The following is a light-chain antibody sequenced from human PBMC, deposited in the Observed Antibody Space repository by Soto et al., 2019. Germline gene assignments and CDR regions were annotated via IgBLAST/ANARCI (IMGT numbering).Light chain of an antibody. CDR1: RSDIGDSNF. Sequence: QSVLTQPASVSGSPGQSVTISCTGPRSDIGDSNFISWYQHSPGKAPRLLIYEVNNRPSGVSKRFSGPKAGNTASLTISGLLDDDEADYFCSSYTGSSNVFGTGTKVTVL. CDR2: EVN. CDR3: SSYTGSSNV. V-gene: IGLV2-14*01. J-gene: IGLJ1*01.